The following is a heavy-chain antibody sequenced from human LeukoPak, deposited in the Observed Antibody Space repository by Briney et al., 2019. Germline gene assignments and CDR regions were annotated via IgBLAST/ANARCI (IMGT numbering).Heavy chain of an antibody. CDR2: ISSSGGST. Sequence: PGGSLRLSCAASGFTFSSYAMYWVRQAPGKGLVWVSAISSSGGSTFHSDSVKGRFTISRDNAKNSLYLQMNSLRAEDTAVYYCARALWSGPVYYGMDVWGQGTTVTVSS. J-gene: IGHJ6*02. V-gene: IGHV3-23*01. D-gene: IGHD3-10*01. CDR3: ARALWSGPVYYGMDV. CDR1: GFTFSSYA.